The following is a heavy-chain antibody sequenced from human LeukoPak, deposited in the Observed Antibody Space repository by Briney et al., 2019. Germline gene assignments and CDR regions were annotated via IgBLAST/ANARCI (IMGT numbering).Heavy chain of an antibody. Sequence: GGSLRLSCAASGFTFNSYTMNWVRQAPGKGREWVSCVSKSSDYIYYADSVRGRFTISRDNAKKLVYLEINSLRADDTAVYYCAREEDSRAIRTSDGLDVWGEGTTVTVSP. CDR2: VSKSSDYI. V-gene: IGHV3-21*01. D-gene: IGHD3-22*01. J-gene: IGHJ6*04. CDR3: AREEDSRAIRTSDGLDV. CDR1: GFTFNSYT.